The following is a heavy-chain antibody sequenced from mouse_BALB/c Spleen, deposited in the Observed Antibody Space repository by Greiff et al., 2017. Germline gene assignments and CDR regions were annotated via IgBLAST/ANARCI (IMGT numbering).Heavy chain of an antibody. CDR1: GFNIKDTY. Sequence: EVQLQQSGAELVKPGASVTLSCTASGFNIKDTYMHWVKQRPEQGLEWIGRIDPANGNTKYDPKFQGKATITADTSSNTAYLQLSSLTSEDTAVYYCAALLRLPYAMDYWGQGTSVTVSS. V-gene: IGHV14-3*02. CDR3: AALLRLPYAMDY. D-gene: IGHD1-2*01. CDR2: IDPANGNT. J-gene: IGHJ4*01.